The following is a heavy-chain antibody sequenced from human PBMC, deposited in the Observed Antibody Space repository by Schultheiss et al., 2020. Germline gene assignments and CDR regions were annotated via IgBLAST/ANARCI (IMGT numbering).Heavy chain of an antibody. D-gene: IGHD3-10*01. Sequence: ASVKVSCKASGYTFTSYYMHWVRQAPGQGLEWMGRINPNSGGTNYAQKFQGRVTMTRDTSISTAYMELSRLRSDDTAVYYCARAGGWWATYYYGSGQDDFDYWGQGTLVTVSS. CDR3: ARAGGWWATYYYGSGQDDFDY. CDR2: INPNSGGT. V-gene: IGHV1-2*06. J-gene: IGHJ4*02. CDR1: GYTFTSYY.